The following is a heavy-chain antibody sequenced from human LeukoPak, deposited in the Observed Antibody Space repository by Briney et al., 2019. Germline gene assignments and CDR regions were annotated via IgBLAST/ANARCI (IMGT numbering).Heavy chain of an antibody. D-gene: IGHD3-3*02. V-gene: IGHV4-59*08. J-gene: IGHJ5*02. CDR2: IYNNGYSGST. Sequence: SETLSLTCTVSGGSISSYYWSWIRQPPGKGLEWIGYIYNNGYSGSTNYNPSLKCRVTISVDTSTGQFSLKLTSVTAADTAVYYCAGHPRISWFDPWGQGTLVTVSS. CDR1: GGSISSYY. CDR3: AGHPRISWFDP.